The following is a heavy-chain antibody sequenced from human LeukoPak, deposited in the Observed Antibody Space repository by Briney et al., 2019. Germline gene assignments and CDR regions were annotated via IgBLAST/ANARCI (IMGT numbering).Heavy chain of an antibody. CDR1: GGSISSYY. V-gene: IGHV4-59*01. Sequence: SETLSLTCTVSGGSISSYYWSWIRQPPGKGLEWIGYIYYSGSTNYNPSLKSRVTISVDTSKNQFSLKLSSVTAADTAVYYCARGVNYGDHYFDYCGQGTLVTVSS. J-gene: IGHJ4*02. CDR2: IYYSGST. CDR3: ARGVNYGDHYFDY. D-gene: IGHD4-17*01.